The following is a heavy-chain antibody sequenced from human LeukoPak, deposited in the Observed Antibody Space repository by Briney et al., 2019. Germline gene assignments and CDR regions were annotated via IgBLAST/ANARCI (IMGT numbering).Heavy chain of an antibody. J-gene: IGHJ4*02. D-gene: IGHD2-15*01. CDR1: GFTFNSYA. CDR2: ISYDGRNK. Sequence: GGSLRLSCAASGFTFNSYAMHWVRQAPGKGLEWEAFISYDGRNKNYADSVKGRFTISRDDAKNSLYLQMNSLRAEDTAIYYCAKVHGWGRQLGYYFDYWGQGTLVTASS. V-gene: IGHV3-30*04. CDR3: AKVHGWGRQLGYYFDY.